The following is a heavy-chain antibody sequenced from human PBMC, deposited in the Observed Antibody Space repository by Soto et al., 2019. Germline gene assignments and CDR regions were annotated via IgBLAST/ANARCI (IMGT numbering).Heavy chain of an antibody. CDR2: MDPKSSDK. D-gene: IGHD3-9*01. J-gene: IGHJ6*02. CDR1: GYTFTSYD. Sequence: QVQLVQSGAEVKKPGASVKVSCKASGYTFTSYDINWVRQAAGQGLEWMAWMDPKSSDKGYAQKFQGRVTLTKDTSISTAYMDLSSLRYEDTAVYYCARKLVGTHYGMDLWGQGTTVTVSS. V-gene: IGHV1-8*01. CDR3: ARKLVGTHYGMDL.